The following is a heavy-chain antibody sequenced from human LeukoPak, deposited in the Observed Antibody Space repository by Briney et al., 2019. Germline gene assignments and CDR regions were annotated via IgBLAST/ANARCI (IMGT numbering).Heavy chain of an antibody. Sequence: GGSLRLSCAASGFTFSSYGMHWVRQAPGKGLEWVAVIWYDGSNKYYADSVKGRFTISRDNSKNTLYLQMNSLRAEDTAVYYCARDGGYCSGGSCYSGYYYYGMDVWGKGTTVTVSS. CDR2: IWYDGSNK. D-gene: IGHD2-15*01. V-gene: IGHV3-33*01. J-gene: IGHJ6*04. CDR1: GFTFSSYG. CDR3: ARDGGYCSGGSCYSGYYYYGMDV.